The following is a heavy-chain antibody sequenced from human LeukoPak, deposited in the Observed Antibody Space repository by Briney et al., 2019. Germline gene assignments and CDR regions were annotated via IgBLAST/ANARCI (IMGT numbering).Heavy chain of an antibody. CDR3: AGESSPGYCSSTSCPFDY. D-gene: IGHD2-2*01. J-gene: IGHJ4*02. CDR2: IYTSGST. Sequence: SETLSLTCTVSGASISNYYWSWIRQPAGKGLEWIGRIYTSGSTNSNPSLKSRVTMSVDTSKGQFSLILSSVTAADTAVYYCAGESSPGYCSSTSCPFDYWGQGTLVTVSS. V-gene: IGHV4-4*07. CDR1: GASISNYY.